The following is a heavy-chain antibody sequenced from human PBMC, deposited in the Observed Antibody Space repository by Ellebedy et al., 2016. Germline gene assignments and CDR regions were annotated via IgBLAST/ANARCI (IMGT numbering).Heavy chain of an antibody. Sequence: GESLKISXEASGYTFNNYWIAWVRQMPGKGLEWMGMIYPGDSDTRYSPSFQGQVTISADKSISTAYLQWSSLKASDTAMYYCARHRPESDGYNVFDIWGQGTRVTVSS. CDR2: IYPGDSDT. D-gene: IGHD3-10*01. V-gene: IGHV5-51*01. CDR3: ARHRPESDGYNVFDI. CDR1: GYTFNNYW. J-gene: IGHJ3*02.